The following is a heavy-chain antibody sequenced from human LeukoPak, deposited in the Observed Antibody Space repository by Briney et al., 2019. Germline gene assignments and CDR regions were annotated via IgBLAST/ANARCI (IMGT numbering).Heavy chain of an antibody. Sequence: ASVKVSCKASGYTFTGYYMHWVRQAPGQGLEWMGWINPNCGGTNYAQKFQGRVTMTRDTSISTAYMELSRLRSDDTAVYYCASPRGAYYDSSGYPNYYYYYGMDVWGQGTTVTVSS. CDR3: ASPRGAYYDSSGYPNYYYYYGMDV. J-gene: IGHJ6*02. D-gene: IGHD3-22*01. CDR1: GYTFTGYY. V-gene: IGHV1-2*02. CDR2: INPNCGGT.